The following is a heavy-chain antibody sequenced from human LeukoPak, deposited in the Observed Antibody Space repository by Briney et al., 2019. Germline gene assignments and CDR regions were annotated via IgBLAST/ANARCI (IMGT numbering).Heavy chain of an antibody. CDR1: GGTFSSYA. CDR3: ARTRVDTAMDYYFDY. D-gene: IGHD5-18*01. Sequence: SVKVSCKASGGTFSSYAISWVRQAPGQGLEWMEGIIPIFGTANYAQKFQGRVTITADESTSTAYMELSSLRSEDTAVYYCARTRVDTAMDYYFDYWGQGTLVTVSS. CDR2: IIPIFGTA. J-gene: IGHJ4*02. V-gene: IGHV1-69*13.